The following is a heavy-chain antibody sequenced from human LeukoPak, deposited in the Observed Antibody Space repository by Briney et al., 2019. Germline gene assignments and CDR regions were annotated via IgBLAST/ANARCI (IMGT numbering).Heavy chain of an antibody. CDR1: GLTLSSYG. Sequence: GRSLRLSCAASGLTLSSYGMHWVRQAPGKGLEWVAVISYDGSNKYYADSVKGRFTISRDNSKNTLYLQMNSLRAEDTAVYYCAKDSGYDTYYFDYWGQGTLVTVSS. J-gene: IGHJ4*02. CDR3: AKDSGYDTYYFDY. D-gene: IGHD5-12*01. V-gene: IGHV3-30*18. CDR2: ISYDGSNK.